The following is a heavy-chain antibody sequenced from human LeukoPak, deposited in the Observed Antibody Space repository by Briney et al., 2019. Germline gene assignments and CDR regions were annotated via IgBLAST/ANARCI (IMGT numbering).Heavy chain of an antibody. J-gene: IGHJ4*02. V-gene: IGHV3-48*04. CDR1: GFTFSSYS. CDR3: ARDGYCSGGSCYPAPDY. D-gene: IGHD2-15*01. Sequence: GGSLRLSCAASGFTFSSYSMNWVRQAPGRGLEWVSYISSSSGTLYYEDSVKGRFTISRDNAKNSLYLQMNSLRAEDTAVYYCARDGYCSGGSCYPAPDYWGQGTLVTVSS. CDR2: ISSSSGTL.